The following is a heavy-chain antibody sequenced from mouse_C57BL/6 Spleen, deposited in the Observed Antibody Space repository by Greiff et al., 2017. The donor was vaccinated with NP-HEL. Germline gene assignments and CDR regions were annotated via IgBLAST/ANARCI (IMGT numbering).Heavy chain of an antibody. V-gene: IGHV5-6*01. J-gene: IGHJ2*03. Sequence: EVQGVESGGALVKPGGSLKLSCAASGFTFSSYGLSLVRQTPDNRLEWVATISSGGSYTYYPDSVKGRFTISRDNAKNTLYLQMSSLKSEDTAMYYCARQYGYDPLFDCWGQGTSLSVSS. CDR1: GFTFSSYG. CDR3: ARQYGYDPLFDC. CDR2: ISSGGSYT. D-gene: IGHD2-2*01.